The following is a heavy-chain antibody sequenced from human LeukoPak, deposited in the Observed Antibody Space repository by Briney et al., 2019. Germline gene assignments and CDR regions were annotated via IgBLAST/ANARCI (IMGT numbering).Heavy chain of an antibody. J-gene: IGHJ4*02. Sequence: GGSLRLSCAASGFTFSSYAMSWVRQAPGKGLEWVSAISGSGGSTYYADSVKGRFTISRDNSKNTLYLQVHSLRAEDTAVYYCAKDGRQAATLDAVTTSSYFDYWGQGTLVTVSS. V-gene: IGHV3-23*01. CDR1: GFTFSSYA. CDR2: ISGSGGST. D-gene: IGHD4-17*01. CDR3: AKDGRQAATLDAVTTSSYFDY.